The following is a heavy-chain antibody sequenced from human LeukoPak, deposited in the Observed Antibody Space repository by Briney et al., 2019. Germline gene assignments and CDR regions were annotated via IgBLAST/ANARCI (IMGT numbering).Heavy chain of an antibody. V-gene: IGHV4-59*11. Sequence: SETLSLTCSVSDDSFSSRYWTWIRQPPGKGLISYIGSTNYNPSLKSRVTISIDTSKNQFSLKLGSVTAADTAVYYCARAKVREMNSDYWGQGTLVTVSS. D-gene: IGHD3-10*01. CDR3: ARAKVREMNSDY. CDR2: ISYIGST. CDR1: DDSFSSRY. J-gene: IGHJ4*02.